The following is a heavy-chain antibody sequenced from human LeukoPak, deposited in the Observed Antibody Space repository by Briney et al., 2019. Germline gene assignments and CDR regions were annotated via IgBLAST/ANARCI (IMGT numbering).Heavy chain of an antibody. CDR3: ARDALEWLLVGGFDP. J-gene: IGHJ5*02. CDR2: IYYSGST. V-gene: IGHV4-59*12. CDR1: GGSISSYY. Sequence: SETLSLTCTVSGGSISSYYWSWIRQPPGKGLEWIGYIYYSGSTNYNPSLKSRVTISVDTSKNQFSLKLSSVTAADTAVYYCARDALEWLLVGGFDPWGQGTLVTVSS. D-gene: IGHD3-3*01.